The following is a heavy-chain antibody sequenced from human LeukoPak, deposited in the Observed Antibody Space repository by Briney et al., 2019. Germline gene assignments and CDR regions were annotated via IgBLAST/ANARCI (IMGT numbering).Heavy chain of an antibody. CDR3: ARQSSDILTGYYRGPYYYYGMDV. V-gene: IGHV4-39*01. J-gene: IGHJ6*02. CDR1: GGSISSSNYY. Sequence: SETLSLTCTVSGGSISSSNYYWGWIRQPPGKGLEWIGSIYYSGSTYYNPSPKIGVTISVDTSKNQFSLKLSSVTAADTAVYYCARQSSDILTGYYRGPYYYYGMDVWGQGTTVTVSS. D-gene: IGHD3-9*01. CDR2: IYYSGST.